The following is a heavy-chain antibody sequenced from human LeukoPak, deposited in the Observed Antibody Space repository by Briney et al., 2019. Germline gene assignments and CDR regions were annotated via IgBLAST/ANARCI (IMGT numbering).Heavy chain of an antibody. CDR3: ASRPYYPGWFDP. J-gene: IGHJ5*02. CDR1: ADTISSYY. Sequence: PSETLSLTCSVSADTISSYYWSWIRQPPGKGLEWIGYIYYSGSTYYNPSLMSRVTISLDTSKNQFSLKLSSVTAADTAVYYCASRPYYPGWFDPWGQGTLVTVSS. CDR2: IYYSGST. D-gene: IGHD3-16*01. V-gene: IGHV4-59*06.